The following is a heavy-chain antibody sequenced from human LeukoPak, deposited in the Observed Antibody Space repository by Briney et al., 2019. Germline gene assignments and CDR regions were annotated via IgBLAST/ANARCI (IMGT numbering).Heavy chain of an antibody. D-gene: IGHD3-16*02. CDR3: ARGRFMITFGGVIGPRAFDI. J-gene: IGHJ3*02. V-gene: IGHV4-34*01. CDR1: GGSFSGYY. Sequence: PSETLSLTCAVYGGSFSGYYWSWIRQPPGKRLEWIGEINHSGSTNYNPSLKSRVTISVDTSKNQFSLKLSSVTAADTAVYYCARGRFMITFGGVIGPRAFDIWGQGTMVTVSS. CDR2: INHSGST.